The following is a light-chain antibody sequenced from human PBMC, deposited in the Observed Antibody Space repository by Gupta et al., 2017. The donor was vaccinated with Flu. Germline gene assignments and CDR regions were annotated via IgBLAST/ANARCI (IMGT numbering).Light chain of an antibody. CDR2: LCC. CDR3: MQALQTPYT. J-gene: IGKJ2*01. CDR1: QRRLHSSGNDY. Sequence: VTHGEPASNSCRCSQRRLHSSGNDYLDWYLQRPGQSPQRQIYLCCSQASGVHHRFSGSGTGTXFKLKIXRVGTDGVGIFTCMQALQTPYTFGXGTKLEIK. V-gene: IGKV2-28*01.